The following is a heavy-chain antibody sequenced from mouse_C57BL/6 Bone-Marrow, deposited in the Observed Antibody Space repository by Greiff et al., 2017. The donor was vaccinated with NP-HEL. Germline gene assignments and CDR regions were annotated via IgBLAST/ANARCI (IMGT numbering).Heavy chain of an antibody. D-gene: IGHD2-1*01. CDR2: INPYNGGT. CDR1: GYTFTDYY. Sequence: VQLQQSGPVLVKPGASVKMSCKASGYTFTDYYMNWVKQSPGKSLEWIGVINPYNGGTSYNQKFKGKATLTVDKSSSTAYMELNSLTSEDSAVYYCAKGNPFYYAMDYWGQGTSVTVSS. V-gene: IGHV1-19*01. J-gene: IGHJ4*01. CDR3: AKGNPFYYAMDY.